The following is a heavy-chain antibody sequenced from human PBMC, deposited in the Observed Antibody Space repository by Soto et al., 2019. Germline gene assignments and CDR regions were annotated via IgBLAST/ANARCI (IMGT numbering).Heavy chain of an antibody. V-gene: IGHV4-39*01. Sequence: SETLSLTCTVSGGSISSSSYYWGWIRQPPGKGLEWIGSIYYSGSTYYNPSLKSRVTISVDTSKNQFSLKLSSVTAADTAVYYCARRSIAAAGTGFFDYWGQGTLVTVSS. J-gene: IGHJ4*02. CDR1: GGSISSSSYY. CDR2: IYYSGST. D-gene: IGHD6-13*01. CDR3: ARRSIAAAGTGFFDY.